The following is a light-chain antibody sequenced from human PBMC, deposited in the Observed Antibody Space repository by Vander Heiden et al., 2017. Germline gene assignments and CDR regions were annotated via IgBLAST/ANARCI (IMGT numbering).Light chain of an antibody. CDR2: DAS. V-gene: IGKV1-5*01. J-gene: IGKJ1*01. Sequence: DIHMTQSPSTLSTSVEDRVTISCRASQTIHKWLAWYQQKPGKAPELLIYDASTLQSGVPSRFSGAGSGTEFTLTISSLQPDDFATYYCQQYYTFPWTFGRGTKVDI. CDR3: QQYYTFPWT. CDR1: QTIHKW.